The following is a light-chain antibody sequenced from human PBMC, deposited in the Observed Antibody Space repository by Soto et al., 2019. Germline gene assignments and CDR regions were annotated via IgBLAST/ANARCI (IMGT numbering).Light chain of an antibody. J-gene: IGKJ4*01. CDR1: QSVSSSY. Sequence: EIVLTQSPGTLSLSPGERATLSCRASQSVSSSYLAWYQQRPGQAPRLLIYAASTRATGIPDRFSGSGSGTDFTLTISRLESEYFAVYYCQQFDSSPLTFGGGTKVEIK. CDR3: QQFDSSPLT. V-gene: IGKV3-20*01. CDR2: AAS.